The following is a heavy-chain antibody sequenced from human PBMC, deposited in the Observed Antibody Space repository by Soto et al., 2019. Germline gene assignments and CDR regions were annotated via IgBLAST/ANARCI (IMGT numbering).Heavy chain of an antibody. CDR1: GGSISSSSYY. D-gene: IGHD6-6*01. J-gene: IGHJ5*02. V-gene: IGHV4-39*01. Sequence: LSLTCTVSGGSISSSSYYWGWIRQPPGKGLEWIGSIYYSGSTYYNPSLKSRVTISVDTSKNQFSLKLSSVTAADTAVYYCARHRDSFYSSSSGVWWFDPWGQGTLVTVSS. CDR2: IYYSGST. CDR3: ARHRDSFYSSSSGVWWFDP.